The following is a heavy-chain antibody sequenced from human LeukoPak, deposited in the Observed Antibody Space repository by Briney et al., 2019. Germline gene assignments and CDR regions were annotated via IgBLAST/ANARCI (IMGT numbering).Heavy chain of an antibody. Sequence: GASVKVSCQVSGYTLSDLNMHWVRQAPGKGLEWMGGYDPEDGETIFAQRFQGRVTMTEDTSADIAYMGLSSLRSDDTAVFYCATEPNWGSGTGAWGQGTLVTVSS. CDR1: GYTLSDLN. CDR2: YDPEDGET. CDR3: ATEPNWGSGTGA. J-gene: IGHJ4*02. V-gene: IGHV1-24*01. D-gene: IGHD3-16*01.